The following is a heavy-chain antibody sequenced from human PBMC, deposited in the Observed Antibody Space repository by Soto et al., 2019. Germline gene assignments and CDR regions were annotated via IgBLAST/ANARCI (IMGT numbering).Heavy chain of an antibody. J-gene: IGHJ6*03. V-gene: IGHV4-59*08. CDR3: ARRYEFWSGYIYYYYLDG. CDR2: IYYSGST. CDR1: GGSISSYY. D-gene: IGHD3-3*01. Sequence: SETLSLTCTVSGGSISSYYWSWIRQPPGKGLEWIGYIYYSGSTNYNPSLKSRVTISVDTSKNQFSLKLSSVTAADTAMYYCARRYEFWSGYIYYYYLDGWGKGTTVTVAS.